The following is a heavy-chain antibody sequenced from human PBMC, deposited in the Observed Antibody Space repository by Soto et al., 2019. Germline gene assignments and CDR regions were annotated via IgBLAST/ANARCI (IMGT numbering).Heavy chain of an antibody. J-gene: IGHJ4*02. V-gene: IGHV1-18*01. CDR3: ARLDYVVFIPDY. D-gene: IGHD4-17*01. Sequence: ASVKVSCKASGYTFTIYCISWVRQAPGQGLEWMGWISAYNGNTNYAQKLQGRVTMTTDTSTSTAYMELRSLRSDDTAVYYCARLDYVVFIPDYWGQGTLVTVSS. CDR2: ISAYNGNT. CDR1: GYTFTIYC.